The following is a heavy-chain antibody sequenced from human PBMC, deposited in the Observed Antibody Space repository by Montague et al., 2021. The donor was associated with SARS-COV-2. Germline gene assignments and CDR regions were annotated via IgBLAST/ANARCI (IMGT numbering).Heavy chain of an antibody. CDR2: ISYDGSNK. D-gene: IGHD5-12*01. Sequence: SLRLSCAASGFTFSSYGMHWFRQAPGKGLEWVAVISYDGSNKYYADSVKGRFTISRDNSKNTLYLQMNSLRAEDTAVYYCAKANIVATIIPDYWGQGTLVTVSS. V-gene: IGHV3-30*18. CDR3: AKANIVATIIPDY. J-gene: IGHJ4*02. CDR1: GFTFSSYG.